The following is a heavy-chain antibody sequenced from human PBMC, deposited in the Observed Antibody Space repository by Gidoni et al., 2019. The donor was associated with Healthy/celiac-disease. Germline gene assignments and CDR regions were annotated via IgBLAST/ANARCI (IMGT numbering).Heavy chain of an antibody. Sequence: QVQLQESGPGLVKPSQTLSLTCTVSVGSISSGGYYWSWIRQHPGKGLEWIGYIYYSGSTYYNPSLKSRVTISVDTSKNQFSLKLSSVTAADTAVYYCARGSNDSSGYLPFDIWGQGTMVTVSS. CDR1: VGSISSGGYY. CDR3: ARGSNDSSGYLPFDI. CDR2: IYYSGST. D-gene: IGHD3-22*01. V-gene: IGHV4-31*03. J-gene: IGHJ3*02.